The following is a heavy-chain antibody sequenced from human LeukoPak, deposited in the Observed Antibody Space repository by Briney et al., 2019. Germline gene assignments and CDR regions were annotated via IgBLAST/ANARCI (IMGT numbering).Heavy chain of an antibody. J-gene: IGHJ4*02. V-gene: IGHV3-23*01. D-gene: IGHD3-10*01. CDR1: GFTFSSYA. Sequence: PGGSLRLSCAASGFTFSSYAMSWVRQAPGKGLEWVSAISGSGGSTYYADSVKGRFTISRDNSKNTLYLQMNSLRAEDTAVYYCARDRSSHGSGSYYLGYWGQGTLVTVSS. CDR3: ARDRSSHGSGSYYLGY. CDR2: ISGSGGST.